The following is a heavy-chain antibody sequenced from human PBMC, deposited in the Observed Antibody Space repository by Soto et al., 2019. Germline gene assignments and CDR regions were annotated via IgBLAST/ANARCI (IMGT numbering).Heavy chain of an antibody. CDR1: GFTFGNAW. CDR2: IKSNSDGGTA. D-gene: IGHD2-15*01. V-gene: IGHV3-15*01. Sequence: PGGSLRVSCAASGFTFGNAWMAWVRQAPGKGLEWVGLIKSNSDGGTADYAAPVKGRFTISRDDSQNSLYLQMSGLKTEDTAVYFCATAGYCSGGSCFYSWGPGTLVTVSS. CDR3: ATAGYCSGGSCFYS. J-gene: IGHJ5*02.